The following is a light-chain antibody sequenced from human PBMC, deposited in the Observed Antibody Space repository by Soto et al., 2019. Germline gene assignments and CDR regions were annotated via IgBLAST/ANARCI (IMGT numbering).Light chain of an antibody. CDR1: QAISSW. Sequence: DTQMTQSPSTLSASVGDRVTIACRASQAISSWLAWYQQRPGKAPKLLIRDVSTLESGVPSRFSGSGSGADFSRTISSLQTDDFATYYCQQYYTYSTFGQGTKLEIK. J-gene: IGKJ2*01. V-gene: IGKV1-5*01. CDR3: QQYYTYST. CDR2: DVS.